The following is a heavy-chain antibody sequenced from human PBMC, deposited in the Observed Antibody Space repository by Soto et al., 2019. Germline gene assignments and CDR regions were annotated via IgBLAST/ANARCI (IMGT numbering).Heavy chain of an antibody. CDR1: GFTFSSYA. V-gene: IGHV3-23*01. J-gene: IGHJ6*02. CDR3: ARSLVPAAKYYYGMDV. CDR2: ISGSGGST. Sequence: EVQLLESGGGLVQPGGSLRLSCAASGFTFSSYAMSWVRQAPGKGLEWVSAISGSGGSTYYADSVKGRFTISRDNSKNTLYLQMNSLRAEDTAVDYCARSLVPAAKYYYGMDVWGQGTTVTVSS. D-gene: IGHD2-2*01.